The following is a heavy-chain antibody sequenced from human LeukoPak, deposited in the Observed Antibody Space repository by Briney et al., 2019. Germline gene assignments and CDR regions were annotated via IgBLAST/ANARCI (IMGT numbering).Heavy chain of an antibody. CDR2: INPNSGGT. CDR1: GYTFTGYY. CDR3: ARDGDDYDILTGYYYYYYMDV. Sequence: ASVKVSCKASGYTFTGYYMHWVRQAPGQGLEWMGWINPNSGGTNYAQKLQGRVTMTTDTSTSTAYMELRSLRSDDTAVYYCARDGDDYDILTGYYYYYYMDVWGKGTTVTVSS. V-gene: IGHV1-2*02. D-gene: IGHD3-9*01. J-gene: IGHJ6*03.